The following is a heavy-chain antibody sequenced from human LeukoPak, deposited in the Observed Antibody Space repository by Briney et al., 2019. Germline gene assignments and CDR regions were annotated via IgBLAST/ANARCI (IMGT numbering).Heavy chain of an antibody. CDR3: AKDRGIISDY. D-gene: IGHD3-10*01. Sequence: GGSLRLSCAASGFTFGSYAMSWVRQAPGKGLEWVSTISGSGDTPYYADSVKGRFTISRDNSKNTLYLQMNSLRVEDTAVYYCAKDRGIISDYWGQGTLVTVSS. J-gene: IGHJ4*02. CDR1: GFTFGSYA. V-gene: IGHV3-23*01. CDR2: ISGSGDTP.